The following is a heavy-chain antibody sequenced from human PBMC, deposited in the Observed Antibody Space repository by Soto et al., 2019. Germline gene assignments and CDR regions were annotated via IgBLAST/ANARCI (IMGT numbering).Heavy chain of an antibody. Sequence: ASVKVSCKASGYTLTSYGISWVRQAPGQGLEWMGWTSAYNGNTNYAQKLQGRVTMTTDTSTSTAYMELRSLRSDDTAVYYCARAKFYCSSTSCAIGLLPFWGQGTLVTVSS. CDR3: ARAKFYCSSTSCAIGLLPF. CDR2: TSAYNGNT. D-gene: IGHD2-2*01. J-gene: IGHJ4*02. V-gene: IGHV1-18*01. CDR1: GYTLTSYG.